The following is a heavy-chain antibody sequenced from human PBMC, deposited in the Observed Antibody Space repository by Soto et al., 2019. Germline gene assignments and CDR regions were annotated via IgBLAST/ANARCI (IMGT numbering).Heavy chain of an antibody. CDR1: GGSFSGYY. CDR2: INHSGST. Sequence: QVQLQQWGAGLLKPSETLSLTCAVYGGSFSGYYWSWIRQPPGKGLEWIGEINHSGSTNYNPSLKSRVTISVDTSKNQFSLKLSSVTAADTAVYYCARSWFGELGGRNTENFDYWGQGTLVTVSS. V-gene: IGHV4-34*01. J-gene: IGHJ4*02. CDR3: ARSWFGELGGRNTENFDY. D-gene: IGHD3-10*01.